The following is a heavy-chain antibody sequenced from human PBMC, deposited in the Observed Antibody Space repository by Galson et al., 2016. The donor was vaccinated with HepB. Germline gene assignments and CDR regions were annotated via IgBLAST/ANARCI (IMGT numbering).Heavy chain of an antibody. V-gene: IGHV3-21*01. Sequence: SLRLSCAVSGFTFSVHSMNWVRQAPGKGLEWISSISGNSTYIYYADSVKGRFSISRDNAKNSLYLQMDSLRAEDAAVYYCARDPLGDYDSSTGDYYYYYAMDVWGQGTTVTISS. J-gene: IGHJ6*02. CDR1: GFTFSVHS. CDR3: ARDPLGDYDSSTGDYYYYYAMDV. D-gene: IGHD3-9*01. CDR2: ISGNSTYI.